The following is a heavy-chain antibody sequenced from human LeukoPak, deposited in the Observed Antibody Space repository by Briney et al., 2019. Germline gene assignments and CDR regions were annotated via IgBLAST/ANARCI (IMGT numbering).Heavy chain of an antibody. CDR3: ARARSRYNWFDP. V-gene: IGHV4-31*03. D-gene: IGHD2-15*01. J-gene: IGHJ5*02. Sequence: TSQTLSLTCTVSGGSISSGGYYWSWIRQHPGKGLEWIGYIYYSGSTYYNPSLKSRVTISVDTSKNQFSLKLSSVTAADTAVYYCARARSRYNWFDPWGQGTLVTVSS. CDR1: GGSISSGGYY. CDR2: IYYSGST.